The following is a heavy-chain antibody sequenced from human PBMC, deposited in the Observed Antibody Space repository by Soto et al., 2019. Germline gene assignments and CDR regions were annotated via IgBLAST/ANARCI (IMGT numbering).Heavy chain of an antibody. CDR3: ARDGPMVRGVIIWDYYYGMDV. CDR2: IWYDGSNK. J-gene: IGHJ6*02. D-gene: IGHD3-10*01. Sequence: HPGGSLRLSCAASGFTFSSYGMHWVRQAPGKGLEWVAVIWYDGSNKYYADSVKGRFTISRDNSKNTLYLQMNSLRAEDTAVYYCARDGPMVRGVIIWDYYYGMDVWGQGTTVTVSS. CDR1: GFTFSSYG. V-gene: IGHV3-33*01.